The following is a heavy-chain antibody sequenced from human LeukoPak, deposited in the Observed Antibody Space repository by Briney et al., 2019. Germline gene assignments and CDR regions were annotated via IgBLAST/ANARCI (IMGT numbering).Heavy chain of an antibody. CDR3: AREGYSHGYVFFDY. D-gene: IGHD5-18*01. V-gene: IGHV3-53*01. CDR2: IYSGGST. J-gene: IGHJ4*02. CDR1: GFTVSSNY. Sequence: GGSLRLSCAASGFTVSSNYMSWVRQAPGKGLEWVSVIYSGGSTYYADSVKGRFTISRDNSKNTLYLQMNSLRAEDTAVYYCAREGYSHGYVFFDYWGQGTLVTVSS.